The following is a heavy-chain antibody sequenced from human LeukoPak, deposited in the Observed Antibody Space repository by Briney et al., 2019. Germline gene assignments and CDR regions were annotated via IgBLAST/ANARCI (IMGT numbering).Heavy chain of an antibody. J-gene: IGHJ6*03. CDR2: IFSGGAT. CDR3: AREGLTTLIEYYYYYMDV. D-gene: IGHD4-11*01. Sequence: GGSLRLSCAASGFTVSSSYMSWVRQAPGKGLEWVSVIFSGGATYYADSVKGRFTVSRDSSKNTLFLHMNNLRAEDTAVYYCAREGLTTLIEYYYYYMDVWGSGTTVTVSS. V-gene: IGHV3-53*01. CDR1: GFTVSSSY.